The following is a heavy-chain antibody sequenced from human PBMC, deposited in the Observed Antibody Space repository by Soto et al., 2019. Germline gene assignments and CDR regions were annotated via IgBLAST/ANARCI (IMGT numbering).Heavy chain of an antibody. CDR3: ARDIGFDYVN. V-gene: IGHV3-7*01. J-gene: IGHJ4*02. CDR2: IKDDGSEI. D-gene: IGHD3-16*01. CDR1: GFNVMSYW. Sequence: GGSLRLSCAVSGFNVMSYWMSWVRQAPGKGLEWVASIKDDGSEIYYLQSVRGRFTISRDSAGNALHLAMNYLSAEDTGVYYCARDIGFDYVNWGQGTLVTVTS.